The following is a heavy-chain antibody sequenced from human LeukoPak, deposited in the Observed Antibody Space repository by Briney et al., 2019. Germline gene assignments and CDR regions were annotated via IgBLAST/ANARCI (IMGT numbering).Heavy chain of an antibody. CDR2: IYYSGST. Sequence: SETLSLTCTVSGGSISSYYWSWIRQPPGKGLEWIGSIYYSGSTYYNPSLKSRVTISVDTSKNQFPLKLSSVTAADTAVYYCARTSSSSGLYFDYWGQGTLVTVSS. CDR3: ARTSSSSGLYFDY. D-gene: IGHD6-6*01. V-gene: IGHV4-59*05. J-gene: IGHJ4*02. CDR1: GGSISSYY.